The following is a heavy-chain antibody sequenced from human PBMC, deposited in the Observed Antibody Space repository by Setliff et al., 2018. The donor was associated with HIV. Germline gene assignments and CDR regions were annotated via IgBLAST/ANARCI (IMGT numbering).Heavy chain of an antibody. CDR2: IYHSGGT. Sequence: PSETLSLTCRVSGYFINIGHYCGWLRQSPGKGLEWIGTIYHSGGTYYDPSLKSRVTISVDTSNNQFSLRMNSVTAADTAVYYCATDTSISWFYHWGQGTLVTVPQ. J-gene: IGHJ5*01. CDR3: ATDTSISWFYH. CDR1: GYFINIGHY. D-gene: IGHD1-1*01. V-gene: IGHV4-38-2*02.